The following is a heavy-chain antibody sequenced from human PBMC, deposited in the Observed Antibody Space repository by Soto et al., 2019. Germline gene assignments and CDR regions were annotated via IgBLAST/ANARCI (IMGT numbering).Heavy chain of an antibody. CDR3: ARDTRIPVSSSTYYFDY. D-gene: IGHD2-8*01. CDR2: ISAYNGNT. J-gene: IGHJ4*02. V-gene: IGHV1-18*01. CDR1: GYTFTSYG. Sequence: QVQLVQSGAEVKKPGASVTVSCTASGYTFTSYGIIWVRQAPGQGLEWMGWISAYNGNTNYAQKLQGRVTMTTYTSTSTAYMELRSLRSDDTAVYYCARDTRIPVSSSTYYFDYWGQGTLVTVSS.